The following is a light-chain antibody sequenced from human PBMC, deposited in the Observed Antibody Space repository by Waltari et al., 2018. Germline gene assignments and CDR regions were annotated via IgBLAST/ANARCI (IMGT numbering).Light chain of an antibody. CDR1: QSVNSY. Sequence: CRTSQSVNSYLAWYQHKPGQAPRLLIYDASNRATGIPARFSGSGYGTDFTLTISSLEPDDFALYYCQQRFTWPSITFGQGTRLEIK. CDR2: DAS. CDR3: QQRFTWPSIT. J-gene: IGKJ5*01. V-gene: IGKV3-11*01.